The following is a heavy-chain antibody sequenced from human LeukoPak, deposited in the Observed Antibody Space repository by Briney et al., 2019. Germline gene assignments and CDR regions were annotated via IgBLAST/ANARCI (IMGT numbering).Heavy chain of an antibody. CDR2: ISWSSDNI. Sequence: PGESLRLSCAASGFTFDDYAMHWVRQAPGKGLEWVSGISWSSDNIDYADSVKGRFTISRDNAKNSLYLQMNSLRVEDTALYYCAKDSGSSSGYESWFDPWGQGTLVTVSS. J-gene: IGHJ5*02. CDR1: GFTFDDYA. CDR3: AKDSGSSSGYESWFDP. V-gene: IGHV3-9*01. D-gene: IGHD5-12*01.